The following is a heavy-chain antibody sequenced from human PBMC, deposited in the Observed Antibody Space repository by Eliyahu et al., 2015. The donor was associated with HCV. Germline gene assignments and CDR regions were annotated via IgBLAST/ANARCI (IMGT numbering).Heavy chain of an antibody. J-gene: IGHJ4*02. CDR3: APSAYSSTWYYFDY. CDR1: GYXFXGLY. V-gene: IGHV1-2*02. Sequence: QVQLVQSGAEVKKPGASVKVSCKTSGYXFXGLYMHRVRQAPGQGAEWMGWINPNSGGTNYAQKFQGRVTMTRDTSISTAYMELSRLTSDDTAVYYCAPSAYSSTWYYFDYWGQGTLVTVSS. CDR2: INPNSGGT. D-gene: IGHD6-13*01.